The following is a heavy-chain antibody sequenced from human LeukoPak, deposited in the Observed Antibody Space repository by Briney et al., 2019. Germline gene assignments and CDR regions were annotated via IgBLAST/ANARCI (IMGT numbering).Heavy chain of an antibody. Sequence: GGSLRLSCAASGFTVSSYWMHWVRQAPGKGLVWVSRINSDGSSTSYADSVKGRFTISRDNAKNTLYLQMNSLRAEDTAVYYCAREVAYYYMDVWGKGTTVTVSS. V-gene: IGHV3-74*01. D-gene: IGHD2-15*01. CDR2: INSDGSST. J-gene: IGHJ6*03. CDR1: GFTVSSYW. CDR3: AREVAYYYMDV.